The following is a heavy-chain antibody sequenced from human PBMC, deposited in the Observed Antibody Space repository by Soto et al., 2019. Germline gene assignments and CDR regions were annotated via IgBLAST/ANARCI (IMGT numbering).Heavy chain of an antibody. Sequence: PSETLSLTCAVYGGSFSGYYWSWIRQPPGKGLEWIGEINHSGSTNYNPSLKSRVTISVDTSKNQFSLKLSSVTAADTAVYYCAGQAGYCSGGSCYSGGIDYWGQGTLVTVSS. CDR2: INHSGST. D-gene: IGHD2-15*01. V-gene: IGHV4-34*01. J-gene: IGHJ4*02. CDR1: GGSFSGYY. CDR3: AGQAGYCSGGSCYSGGIDY.